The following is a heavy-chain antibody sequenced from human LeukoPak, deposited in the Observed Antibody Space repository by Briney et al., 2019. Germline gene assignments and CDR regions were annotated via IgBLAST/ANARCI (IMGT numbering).Heavy chain of an antibody. J-gene: IGHJ4*02. D-gene: IGHD6-13*01. CDR1: GYTFTNYA. CDR2: INAGNGNT. CDR3: ARGATGNSSWLH. Sequence: ASVKVSCKASGYTFTNYAMHWVRQAPGQRLEWMGWINAGNGNTKYSQKFQGRVTITRDTSATTAYMELSSLRSEDTALYYRARGATGNSSWLHWGQGTLVTVSS. V-gene: IGHV1-3*01.